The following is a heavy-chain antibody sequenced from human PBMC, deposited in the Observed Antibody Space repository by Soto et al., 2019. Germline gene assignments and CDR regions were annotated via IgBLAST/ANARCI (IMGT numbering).Heavy chain of an antibody. D-gene: IGHD6-6*01. J-gene: IGHJ6*04. Sequence: PSETLSLTCAVYGGSFSGYYWSWIRQPPGKGLEWIGEINHSGSTNYNPSLKSRVTISVDTSKNQFSLKLSSVTAADTAVYYCARARTRYSSSSLRYYYGMDVWGKGTTVTVSS. CDR2: INHSGST. CDR3: ARARTRYSSSSLRYYYGMDV. V-gene: IGHV4-34*01. CDR1: GGSFSGYY.